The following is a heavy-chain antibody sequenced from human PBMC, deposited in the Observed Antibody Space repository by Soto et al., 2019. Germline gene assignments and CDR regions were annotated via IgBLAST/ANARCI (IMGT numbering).Heavy chain of an antibody. V-gene: IGHV3-9*01. Sequence: EVQLVESGGGLVQPGRSLRLSCAASGFTFDDYAMHWVRQAPGKGLEWVSGISWNSGSIGYADSVKGRFTISRDNAKNSLYLQMNSLRAEDTALYYCAKDVGAVACTSPIDYWGQGTLVPVSS. J-gene: IGHJ4*02. CDR2: ISWNSGSI. CDR1: GFTFDDYA. D-gene: IGHD6-19*01. CDR3: AKDVGAVACTSPIDY.